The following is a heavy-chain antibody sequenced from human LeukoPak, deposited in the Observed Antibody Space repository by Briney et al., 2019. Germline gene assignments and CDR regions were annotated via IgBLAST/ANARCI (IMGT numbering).Heavy chain of an antibody. Sequence: WGSLRLSCAASGFTFSNYAMNWVRQAPGKGLEWVSGISGSGGSTYYADSVKSRLTISRDNSKNTLYLQMNSLRAEDTAVYYCAKPARTDYVDYWGQGTLVTVSS. J-gene: IGHJ4*02. CDR3: AKPARTDYVDY. D-gene: IGHD1-14*01. CDR1: GFTFSNYA. CDR2: ISGSGGST. V-gene: IGHV3-23*01.